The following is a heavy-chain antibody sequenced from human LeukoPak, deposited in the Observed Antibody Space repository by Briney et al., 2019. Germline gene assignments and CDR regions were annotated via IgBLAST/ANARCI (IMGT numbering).Heavy chain of an antibody. CDR3: ASLRGYSYGIADY. Sequence: WGSLRLSCAASGFTFSDSYMSWIRQTPGKGLEWISYIGSSDSTKYYADSVKDRFTISRDNAKKSLSLQMDSLRAEDTAVYFCASLRGYSYGIADYWGQGTLVTVSS. CDR2: IGSSDSTK. V-gene: IGHV3-11*04. D-gene: IGHD5-18*01. J-gene: IGHJ4*02. CDR1: GFTFSDSY.